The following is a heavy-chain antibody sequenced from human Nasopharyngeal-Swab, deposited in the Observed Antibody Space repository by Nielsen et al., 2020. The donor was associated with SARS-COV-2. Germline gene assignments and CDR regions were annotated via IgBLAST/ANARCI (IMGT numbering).Heavy chain of an antibody. CDR2: ISWNSGTI. CDR3: ARDAARSWYNWFDP. J-gene: IGHJ5*02. D-gene: IGHD6-13*01. Sequence: SLKISCAASGFTFDDYAMHWVRQAPGKGLEWVSGISWNSGTIGYADSVKGRFTIPRDNAKNSLFLQMNSLRTEDTALYYCARDAARSWYNWFDPWGQGTLVTVSS. V-gene: IGHV3-9*01. CDR1: GFTFDDYA.